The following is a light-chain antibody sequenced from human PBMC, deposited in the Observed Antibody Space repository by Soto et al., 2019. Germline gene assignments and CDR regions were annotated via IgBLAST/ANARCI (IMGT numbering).Light chain of an antibody. CDR2: EGN. Sequence: QSALTQPASVSGSPGQSITISCTGTSSDVGSYNLVSWYQQHPGEAPKLMIYEGNKRPSGVSNRFSGSQSGNTASLTISGLQAEDEAGYYCCSYAGTSTYVFGTGTKVTVL. CDR3: CSYAGTSTYV. CDR1: SSDVGSYNL. V-gene: IGLV2-23*01. J-gene: IGLJ1*01.